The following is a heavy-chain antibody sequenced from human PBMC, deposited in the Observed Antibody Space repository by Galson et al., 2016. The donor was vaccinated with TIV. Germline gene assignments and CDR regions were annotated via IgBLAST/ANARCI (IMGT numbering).Heavy chain of an antibody. CDR1: GFIVNNNQ. J-gene: IGHJ6*02. V-gene: IGHV3-53*01. Sequence: SLRLSCAASGFIVNNNQMSWVRQAPGKGLEWISVIYSDGRPYYANSVAGRFTISRDDSKNTLYLQMTSLRAEDTAVYYCARDRYYDSSGYYFYFYGMGVWGQGTTVTVSS. CDR3: ARDRYYDSSGYYFYFYGMGV. CDR2: IYSDGRP. D-gene: IGHD3-3*01.